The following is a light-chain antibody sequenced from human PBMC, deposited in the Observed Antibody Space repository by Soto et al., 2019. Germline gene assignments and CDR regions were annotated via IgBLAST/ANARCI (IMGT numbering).Light chain of an antibody. CDR2: SAS. J-gene: IGKJ1*01. CDR3: LQYNTYPRT. CDR1: HSVLHSPNNKNY. V-gene: IGKV4-1*01. Sequence: DIFMTQSPDSLALSLVERGTIDCKSSHSVLHSPNNKNYLAWYQHKPGKAPKRLIYSASSLESGVPSRFSGSGSGTEFSLTISSLQPEDFATYYCLQYNTYPRTFGQGTKVDIK.